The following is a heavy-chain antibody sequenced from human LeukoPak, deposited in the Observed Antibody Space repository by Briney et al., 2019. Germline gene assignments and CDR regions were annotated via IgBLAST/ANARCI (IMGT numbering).Heavy chain of an antibody. CDR1: GGSISSYY. Sequence: SETLSLTCTVSGGSISSYYWSWIRQPPGKGLEWTGYIYYSGSTNYNPSLKSRVTISVDTSKNQFSLKLSSVTAADTAVYYCARGVSTTVTTKFDPWGQGTLVTVSS. CDR2: IYYSGST. V-gene: IGHV4-59*08. J-gene: IGHJ5*02. D-gene: IGHD4-17*01. CDR3: ARGVSTTVTTKFDP.